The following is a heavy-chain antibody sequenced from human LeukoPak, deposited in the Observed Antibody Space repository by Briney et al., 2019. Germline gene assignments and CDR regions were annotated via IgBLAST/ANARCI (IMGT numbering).Heavy chain of an antibody. Sequence: SQTLSLTCTVSGGSISSYYWSWIRQPPGKGLEWIGYIYYSGSTNYNPSLRSRVTISADTSKNQFSLKLSSVTAADTAVYYCARGGDPSGYSPRRSFDIWGQGTMVTVSS. CDR1: GGSISSYY. CDR2: IYYSGST. D-gene: IGHD3-22*01. V-gene: IGHV4-59*01. J-gene: IGHJ3*02. CDR3: ARGGDPSGYSPRRSFDI.